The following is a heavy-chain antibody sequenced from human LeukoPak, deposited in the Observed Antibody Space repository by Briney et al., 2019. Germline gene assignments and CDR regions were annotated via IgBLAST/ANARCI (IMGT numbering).Heavy chain of an antibody. CDR1: GFTFSSYA. Sequence: GGSLRLSCADPGFTFSSYAMSWVRQTPGKGLEWGSAVSGNGGSTYYADSLKGRFTISRDNSKNTLYLQMKSLRAEDTAVYYCAKRTVTTSLSTRPDYYYYYDMDVWGQGTTVTVSS. J-gene: IGHJ6*02. CDR3: AKRTVTTSLSTRPDYYYYYDMDV. CDR2: VSGNGGST. D-gene: IGHD4-17*01. V-gene: IGHV3-23*01.